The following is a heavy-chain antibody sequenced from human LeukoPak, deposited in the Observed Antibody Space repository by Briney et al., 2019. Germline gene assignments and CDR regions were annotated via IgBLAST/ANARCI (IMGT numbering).Heavy chain of an antibody. CDR1: GYSISSGYY. Sequence: SETLSLTCAVSGYSISSGYYWGWIRQSPGKGLEWIGSIYHSGSTYYNPSLKSRVTISVDTSKNQFSLKLSSVTAADTAVYYCARHSYYYYYYMDVWGKGTTVTVSS. J-gene: IGHJ6*03. V-gene: IGHV4-38-2*01. CDR3: ARHSYYYYYYMDV. D-gene: IGHD2-21*01. CDR2: IYHSGST.